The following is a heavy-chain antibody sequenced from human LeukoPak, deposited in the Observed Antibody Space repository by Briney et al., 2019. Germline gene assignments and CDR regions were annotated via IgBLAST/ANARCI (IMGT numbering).Heavy chain of an antibody. V-gene: IGHV3-23*01. CDR1: GFTFDTYA. CDR3: AKVGRQGRLTDY. CDR2: ISGSGGRT. D-gene: IGHD2-15*01. Sequence: PGGSLRLSCAASGFTFDTYAMSWVRQAPGKGLEWVSAISGSGGRTNYADSVKGRFTISRDNSKNTLYLQMNSLRAEDTAVYYCAKVGRQGRLTDYWGQGTLVTVSS. J-gene: IGHJ4*02.